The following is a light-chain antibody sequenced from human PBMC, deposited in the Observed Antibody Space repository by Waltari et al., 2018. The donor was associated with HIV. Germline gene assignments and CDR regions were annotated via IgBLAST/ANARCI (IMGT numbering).Light chain of an antibody. V-gene: IGLV2-23*02. CDR1: SSDVGTYNL. CDR2: EVT. J-gene: IGLJ3*02. Sequence: QSALTQPASVSGSPGQSITISCTGTSSDVGTYNLVSWYQQHPGKAPKPMIYEVTKRPSGVSNRFSGSQSGHTASLTISGLQAEDEADYYCCSYAATSTSLFGGGTKLTVL. CDR3: CSYAATSTSL.